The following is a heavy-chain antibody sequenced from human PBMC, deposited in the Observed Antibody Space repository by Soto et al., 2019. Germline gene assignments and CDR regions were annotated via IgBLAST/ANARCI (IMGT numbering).Heavy chain of an antibody. D-gene: IGHD6-13*01. V-gene: IGHV4-61*01. CDR2: IYYSGST. CDR1: GGSVSSGSYY. J-gene: IGHJ4*02. CDR3: ARYSSSWYPSNY. Sequence: SETLSLTCTVSGGSVSSGSYYWCWIRQPPGKGLEWIGYIYYSGSTNYNPSLKSRVTISVDTSKNQFSLKLNSVTAAATAVYYCARYSSSWYPSNYWGQGTLVTVSS.